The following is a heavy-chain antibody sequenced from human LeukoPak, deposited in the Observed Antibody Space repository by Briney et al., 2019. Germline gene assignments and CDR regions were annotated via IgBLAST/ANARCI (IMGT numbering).Heavy chain of an antibody. CDR2: INPNSGGT. Sequence: ASVKVSCKASGYTFTGYYMHWVRQAPGQGLEWMGWINPNSGGTNYAQKFQGRVTMTRDTSISTAYMELSRLRSDDTAVHYCARDYYGSGSYYTSRGVTWFDPWGQGTLVTVSS. J-gene: IGHJ5*02. D-gene: IGHD3-10*01. CDR3: ARDYYGSGSYYTSRGVTWFDP. V-gene: IGHV1-2*02. CDR1: GYTFTGYY.